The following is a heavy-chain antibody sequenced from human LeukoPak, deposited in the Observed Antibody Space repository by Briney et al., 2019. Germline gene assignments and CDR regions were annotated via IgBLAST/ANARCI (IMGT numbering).Heavy chain of an antibody. D-gene: IGHD2-2*01. CDR3: ARGPFPGDIVVVPAAYLLGY. V-gene: IGHV3-30-3*01. Sequence: GGSLRLSCAASGFTFSSYAMHWVRQAPGKGLEWVAVISYDGSNKYYADSVKGRFTISRDNSKNTLYLQMNSLRAEDTAVYYCARGPFPGDIVVVPAAYLLGYWGQGTLVTVSS. CDR1: GFTFSSYA. CDR2: ISYDGSNK. J-gene: IGHJ4*02.